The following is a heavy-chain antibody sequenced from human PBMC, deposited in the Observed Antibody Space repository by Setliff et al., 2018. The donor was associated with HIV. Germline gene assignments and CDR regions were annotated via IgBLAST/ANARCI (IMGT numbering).Heavy chain of an antibody. V-gene: IGHV3-66*01. CDR3: ARATYSSSWYKGLGAFDI. Sequence: PGGSLRLSCAASGFTFSSYSMNWVRQAPGKGLEWVSVIYSGSSTYYADSGKGRFTISRENSKNTLYLQMNSLRAEDTAVYYCARATYSSSWYKGLGAFDIWGQGTMVTVSS. J-gene: IGHJ3*02. CDR2: IYSGSST. CDR1: GFTFSSYS. D-gene: IGHD6-13*01.